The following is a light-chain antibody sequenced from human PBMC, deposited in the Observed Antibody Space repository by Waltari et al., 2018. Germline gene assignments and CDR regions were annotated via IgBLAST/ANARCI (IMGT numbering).Light chain of an antibody. V-gene: IGLV1-40*01. CDR1: NSNVGAGYG. CDR2: ANT. J-gene: IGLJ3*02. Sequence: QSVLTQPPSVSGAPGQRVTISCTGSNSNVGAGYGVHWYQQIPGAAPKLLIYANTKRPTGVPDRFSGAKSGTSASLAITGLQAEDEADYYCQSFDRTLSVVFGGGTKVTVL. CDR3: QSFDRTLSVV.